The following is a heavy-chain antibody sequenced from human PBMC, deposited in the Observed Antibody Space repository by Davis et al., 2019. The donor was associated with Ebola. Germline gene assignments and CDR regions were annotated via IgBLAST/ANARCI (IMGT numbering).Heavy chain of an antibody. CDR1: GFTFSSHN. CDR3: SRYSGTYRDS. CDR2: ISSGSSYI. D-gene: IGHD1-26*01. Sequence: GGSLRLSCAASGFTFSSHNMNWVRQAPGKGLEWVSSISSGSSYIFYADSVKGRFTISRDNAKNSLYLQMNRLRAEDTAVYYCSRYSGTYRDSWGQGTLVTVSS. V-gene: IGHV3-21*01. J-gene: IGHJ5*01.